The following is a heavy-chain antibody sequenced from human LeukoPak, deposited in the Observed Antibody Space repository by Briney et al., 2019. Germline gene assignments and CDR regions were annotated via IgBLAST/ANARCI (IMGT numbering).Heavy chain of an antibody. CDR1: GGSISSSSYY. CDR3: ARHSLGGSYVTLFAFDI. V-gene: IGHV4-39*01. Sequence: SETLSLTCTVSGGSISSSSYYWGWIRQPPGKGLEWIGSIYYSGSTYYNPSLKSRVAISVDTSKNQFSLELSSVTAADTAVYYCARHSLGGSYVTLFAFDIWGQGTMVTVSS. CDR2: IYYSGST. J-gene: IGHJ3*02. D-gene: IGHD1-26*01.